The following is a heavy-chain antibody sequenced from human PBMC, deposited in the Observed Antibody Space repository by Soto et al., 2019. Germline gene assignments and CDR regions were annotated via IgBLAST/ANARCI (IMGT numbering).Heavy chain of an antibody. V-gene: IGHV4-61*01. D-gene: IGHD4-17*01. CDR3: ARSPGSGDYVDY. J-gene: IGHJ4*02. CDR2: IYFSGTI. Sequence: PSETLSLTCSVSGGSVSSDSYYWSWIRQPPGAGLEWIGYIYFSGTINYNPSLESRVTILVDSSKNQFSLKLSSVTAADTAVYYCARSPGSGDYVDYWGQGTLVTVSS. CDR1: GGSVSSDSYY.